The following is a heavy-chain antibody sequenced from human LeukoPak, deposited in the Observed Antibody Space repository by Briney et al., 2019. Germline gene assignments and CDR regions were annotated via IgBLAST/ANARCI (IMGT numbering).Heavy chain of an antibody. Sequence: GGSLRLSCAASGFTLSSYSMNWVRQAPGKGLEWVSSISSSSSYIYYADSVKGRFTISRDNAKDSLYLQMNSLRAEDTAVYYCARDHARSSGWYPYDYWGQGTLVTVSS. CDR2: ISSSSSYI. V-gene: IGHV3-21*01. CDR3: ARDHARSSGWYPYDY. J-gene: IGHJ4*02. CDR1: GFTLSSYS. D-gene: IGHD6-19*01.